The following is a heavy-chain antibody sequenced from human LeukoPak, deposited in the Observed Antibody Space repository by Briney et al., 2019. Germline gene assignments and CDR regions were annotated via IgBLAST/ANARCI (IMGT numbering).Heavy chain of an antibody. CDR1: GGSISSSSYY. CDR3: ASGLSYYFDY. Sequence: SETLSLTCTVSGGSISSSSYYWGWIRQPPGKGLEWIGSIYYSGSTYYNPSLKSRVTISVDTSKNQFSLKLSSVTAADTAVYYCASGLSYYFDYWGQGTLVTVSS. V-gene: IGHV4-39*07. J-gene: IGHJ4*02. CDR2: IYYSGST. D-gene: IGHD2-15*01.